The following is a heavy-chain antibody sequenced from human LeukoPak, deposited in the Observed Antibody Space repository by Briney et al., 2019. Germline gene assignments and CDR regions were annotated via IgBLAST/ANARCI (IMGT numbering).Heavy chain of an antibody. CDR1: GYTFTGYY. CDR2: INPNSGGT. J-gene: IGHJ4*02. D-gene: IGHD3-10*01. CDR3: ARVGGSGSYWGVFDY. V-gene: IGHV1-2*02. Sequence: GASVKVSCEASGYTFTGYYMHWVRQAPGQGLEWMGWINPNSGGTNYAQKFQGRVTMTRDTSISTAYMELSRLRSDDTAVYYCARVGGSGSYWGVFDYWGQGTLVTVSS.